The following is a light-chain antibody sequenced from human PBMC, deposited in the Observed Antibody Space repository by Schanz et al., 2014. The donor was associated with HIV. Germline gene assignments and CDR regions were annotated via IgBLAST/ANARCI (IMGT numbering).Light chain of an antibody. CDR3: QYFGNSGGT. Sequence: EIVLTQSPVTLSLSPGERATLSCGASQRLSSSYLAWYQQKRDQPPRLVIYATSTRAAGIPDRFSGTGSGTDFTLTISRLEPEDFAVYFCQYFGNSGGTFGGGTKVEIK. CDR1: QRLSSSY. V-gene: IGKV3-20*01. CDR2: ATS. J-gene: IGKJ4*01.